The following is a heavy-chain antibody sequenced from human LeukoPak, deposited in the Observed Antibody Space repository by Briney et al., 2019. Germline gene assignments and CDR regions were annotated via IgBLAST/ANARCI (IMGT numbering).Heavy chain of an antibody. D-gene: IGHD6-19*01. CDR1: GGSISSTDFY. CDR3: ARGGLSNSGWSFDH. Sequence: SETLSLTCTASGGSISSTDFYWGWIRQPPGKGLQWVASLHSSGRTYNNPSFGSRLSVSLDTSQNQFSLHLASVTAADTAVYYCARGGLSNSGWSFDHGGQGILVPVSS. J-gene: IGHJ4*02. CDR2: LHSSGRT. V-gene: IGHV4-39*01.